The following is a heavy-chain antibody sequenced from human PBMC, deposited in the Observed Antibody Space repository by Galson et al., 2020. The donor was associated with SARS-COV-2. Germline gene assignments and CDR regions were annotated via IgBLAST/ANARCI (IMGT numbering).Heavy chain of an antibody. CDR2: IYPGDSDT. V-gene: IGHV5-51*01. CDR1: GYRFSNYY. D-gene: IGHD1-26*01. Sequence: HGESEISCQGSGYRFSNYYIAWVRQMPGNGLEWMGIIYPGDSDTRYSPSFQGQVTISADKSITTAFLQWSSLRASDTAIYYCASSAKMGTTGLDVWGQGTVVTVSS. CDR3: ASSAKMGTTGLDV. J-gene: IGHJ3*01.